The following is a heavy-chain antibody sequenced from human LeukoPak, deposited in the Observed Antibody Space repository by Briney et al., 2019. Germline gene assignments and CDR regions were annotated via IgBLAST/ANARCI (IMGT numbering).Heavy chain of an antibody. CDR3: AKMRAVAGSSFDY. Sequence: GGSLRLSCAASGFTFSSYWMSWVRQAPGKGLEWVANIKQDGSEKYYVDSVKGRFTISRDNAKNSLYLQMNSLRAEDTAVYYCAKMRAVAGSSFDYWGQGTLVTVSS. CDR1: GFTFSSYW. J-gene: IGHJ4*02. D-gene: IGHD6-19*01. V-gene: IGHV3-7*03. CDR2: IKQDGSEK.